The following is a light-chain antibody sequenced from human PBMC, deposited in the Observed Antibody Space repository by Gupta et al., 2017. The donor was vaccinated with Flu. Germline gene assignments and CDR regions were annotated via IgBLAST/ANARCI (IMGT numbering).Light chain of an antibody. J-gene: IGLJ2*01. CDR1: SSNLGAGYD. V-gene: IGLV1-40*01. CDR2: GNR. CDR3: QSYDNSLNAGI. Sequence: QSVLTPPPSVSGAPGQRVTTSCTGSSSNLGAGYDVHWYQPLPGTAPKVLIDGNRDRPSGVPARFSGSKSGTSASLAIAGLQAEDEAFYYCQSYDNSLNAGIFGGGTKLTVL.